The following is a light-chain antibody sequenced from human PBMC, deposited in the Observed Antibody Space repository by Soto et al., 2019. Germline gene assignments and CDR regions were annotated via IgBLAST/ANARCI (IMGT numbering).Light chain of an antibody. V-gene: IGKV3-20*01. CDR2: GAS. Sequence: EIVLTQSPGTLSLSPGERATLSCRASQSVSSSYLAWYQQKPGQAPRLLIYGASSRATGIPDGFSGSGSGTDFTLTISRLEPEDVAVYYCQQYGSSLTWTFGQGTKVEIK. CDR1: QSVSSSY. CDR3: QQYGSSLTWT. J-gene: IGKJ1*01.